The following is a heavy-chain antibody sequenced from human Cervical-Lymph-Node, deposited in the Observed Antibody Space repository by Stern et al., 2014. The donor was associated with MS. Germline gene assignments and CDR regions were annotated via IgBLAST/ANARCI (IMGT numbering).Heavy chain of an antibody. D-gene: IGHD1-26*01. CDR3: ARGRGGSYFDY. CDR1: GGSISGFY. CDR2: NYNSGYT. V-gene: IGHV4-59*01. Sequence: QVQLQESGPGLVKPSETLSLTCNVSGGSISGFYWTWIRQPPGKGLEWIGYNYNSGYTDYTPSLKGRISIAIDMSKNQFSLKLTSVTAADTAVYYCARGRGGSYFDYWGQGTLVTVSS. J-gene: IGHJ4*02.